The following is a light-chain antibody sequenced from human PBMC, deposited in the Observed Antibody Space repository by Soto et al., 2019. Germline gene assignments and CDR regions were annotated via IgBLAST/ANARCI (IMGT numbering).Light chain of an antibody. CDR2: EVS. V-gene: IGKV1-5*03. CDR1: QTVIKW. Sequence: DIQMTQSPSTLSASVGDRVTITCRASQTVIKWLAWYQQKAGKAPKLLIYEVSKLANGVPSRFSGSGSGTEFTLTISNLYPDDFATYYCQHFYSNSYIFGQGTKVEI. CDR3: QHFYSNSYI. J-gene: IGKJ2*01.